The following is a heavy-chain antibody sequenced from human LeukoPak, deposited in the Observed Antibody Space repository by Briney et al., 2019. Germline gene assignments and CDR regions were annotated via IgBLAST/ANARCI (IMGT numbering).Heavy chain of an antibody. V-gene: IGHV3-23*01. Sequence: GGSLRLSCAASGFTFSSYAMSWVRQAPGKGLEWVSAISGSGGSTYYADSVKGRFTISRDNSKNTLYLQMNSLRAEDTAVYYCAKAKGNDPYYDILTGYYGDWGQGTLVTVSS. D-gene: IGHD3-9*01. CDR1: GFTFSSYA. J-gene: IGHJ4*02. CDR2: ISGSGGST. CDR3: AKAKGNDPYYDILTGYYGD.